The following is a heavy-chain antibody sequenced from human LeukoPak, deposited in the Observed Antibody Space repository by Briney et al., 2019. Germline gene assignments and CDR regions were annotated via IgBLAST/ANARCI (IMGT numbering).Heavy chain of an antibody. CDR3: AKDGRWLQSPFDY. CDR2: ISGSVGST. Sequence: PGGSLRLSCAASGFTFSSYVMSWVRQAPGKGLEWVSAISGSVGSTSYADSVKGRFTISRDNSKNTLYLQMNSLRAEDTAVYYCAKDGRWLQSPFDYWGQGTLVTVSS. D-gene: IGHD5-24*01. V-gene: IGHV3-23*01. CDR1: GFTFSSYV. J-gene: IGHJ4*02.